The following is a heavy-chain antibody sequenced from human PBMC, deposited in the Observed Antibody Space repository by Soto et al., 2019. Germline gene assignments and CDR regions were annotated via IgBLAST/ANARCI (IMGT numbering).Heavy chain of an antibody. V-gene: IGHV3-48*03. Sequence: GGSLRLSCAASGFTFSSYEMNWVRQAPGKGLEWVSYISSSGSTIYYADSVKGRFTISRDNAKNSLYPQMNSLRAEDTAVYYCARDLVVTLDPWGQGTLVTVSS. CDR1: GFTFSSYE. J-gene: IGHJ5*02. CDR2: ISSSGSTI. CDR3: ARDLVVTLDP. D-gene: IGHD2-21*02.